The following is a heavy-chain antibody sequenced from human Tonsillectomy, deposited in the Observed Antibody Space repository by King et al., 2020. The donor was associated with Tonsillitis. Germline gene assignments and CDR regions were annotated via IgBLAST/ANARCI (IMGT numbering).Heavy chain of an antibody. Sequence: VQLVESGAEVKKPGESLKISCKGSGYSFPIYWIGWVRQMPGKGLEWMGIIYPGDSDTRYSTSFQGQVTISADNSISTAYLQWSSLRASDTAMYYCARDLYGSDDAFDIWGQGTMVTVSS. CDR2: IYPGDSDT. J-gene: IGHJ3*02. CDR1: GYSFPIYW. CDR3: ARDLYGSDDAFDI. D-gene: IGHD3-10*01. V-gene: IGHV5-51*01.